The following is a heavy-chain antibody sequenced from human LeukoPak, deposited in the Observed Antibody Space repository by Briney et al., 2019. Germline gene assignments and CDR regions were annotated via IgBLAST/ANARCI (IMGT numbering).Heavy chain of an antibody. Sequence: SETLSLTCTVSGGSISSYYWSWIRQPPGKGLEWIGYIYYSGSTNYNPSLKSRVTISVDTSKNQFSLKLSSVTAADTAVYYCAGKQLVGYYYMDVWGKGTTVTVS. V-gene: IGHV4-59*01. CDR2: IYYSGST. D-gene: IGHD6-6*01. J-gene: IGHJ6*03. CDR3: AGKQLVGYYYMDV. CDR1: GGSISSYY.